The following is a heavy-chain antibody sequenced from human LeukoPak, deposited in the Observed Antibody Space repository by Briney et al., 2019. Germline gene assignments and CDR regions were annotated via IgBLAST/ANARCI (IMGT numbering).Heavy chain of an antibody. CDR3: ARLPYGSGSYGYYYGMDV. D-gene: IGHD3-10*01. CDR2: IYYSGST. J-gene: IGHJ6*02. CDR1: GGSISSYY. Sequence: SETLSLTCTVSGGSISSYYWSWIRQPPGKGLEWIGYIYYSGSTNYNPSLKSRVTISVDTSKNQFSLKLSSVTAADTAVYYCARLPYGSGSYGYYYGMDVWGQGTTVTVS. V-gene: IGHV4-59*01.